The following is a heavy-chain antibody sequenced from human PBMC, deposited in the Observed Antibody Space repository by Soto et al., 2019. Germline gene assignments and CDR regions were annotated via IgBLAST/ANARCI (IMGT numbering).Heavy chain of an antibody. V-gene: IGHV3-23*01. CDR3: AIAFTYGYKWNY. D-gene: IGHD5-18*01. CDR1: GVTLPNA. J-gene: IGHJ4*02. CDR2: ISGSGGTT. Sequence: PGGSLRLSCVASGVTLPNAMTWVRQAPGKGLEWVSGISGSGGTTRYADSVKGRFTISRDNSKNTVFLQMNSLRAEDTAVYYCAIAFTYGYKWNYWGQGTLVTVSS.